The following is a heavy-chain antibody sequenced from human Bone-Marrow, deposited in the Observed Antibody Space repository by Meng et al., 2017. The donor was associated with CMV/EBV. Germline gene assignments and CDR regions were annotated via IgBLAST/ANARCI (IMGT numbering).Heavy chain of an antibody. CDR1: GFTLSSSG. Sequence: SVKVSCKASGFTLSSSGVHWVRQARGQRPEWIGWIVVGSGSTNYAQKFQERVTITRDMSTGTAYMELRSLRSEDTAVYYCATNPFSRYPYYYYGMDVWGQGNTVNVAS. CDR3: ATNPFSRYPYYYYGMDV. CDR2: IVVGSGST. J-gene: IGHJ6*02. D-gene: IGHD3-22*01. V-gene: IGHV1-58*01.